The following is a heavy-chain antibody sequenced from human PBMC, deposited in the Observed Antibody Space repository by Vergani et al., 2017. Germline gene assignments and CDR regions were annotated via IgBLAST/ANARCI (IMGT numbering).Heavy chain of an antibody. V-gene: IGHV4-34*01. Sequence: QVQLPQWGAGLLKPSETLSLTCAVYGGSFSGYYWSWIRQPPGKGLEWIGEINHSGSTNYNPSLKSRVTISVDTSKNQFSLKLSSVTAADTAVYYCARDRRYYYYGMDVWGQGTTVTVSS. J-gene: IGHJ6*02. CDR1: GGSFSGYY. CDR2: INHSGST. CDR3: ARDRRYYYYGMDV.